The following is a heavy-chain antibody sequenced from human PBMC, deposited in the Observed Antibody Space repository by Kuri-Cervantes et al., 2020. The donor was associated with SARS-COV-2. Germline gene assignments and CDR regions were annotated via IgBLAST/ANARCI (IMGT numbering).Heavy chain of an antibody. Sequence: SETLSLTCSVSEGSMRAHYYSWIRQTAAMGLEWIGRVYISGSTNYNPSLKGRVTMSVDTSKSQFSLELTSVTAADTAVYYCARRVRGAIIGRAYYYMDVWGKGTTVTVSS. CDR2: VYISGST. J-gene: IGHJ6*03. V-gene: IGHV4-4*07. D-gene: IGHD3-10*01. CDR3: ARRVRGAIIGRAYYYMDV. CDR1: EGSMRAHY.